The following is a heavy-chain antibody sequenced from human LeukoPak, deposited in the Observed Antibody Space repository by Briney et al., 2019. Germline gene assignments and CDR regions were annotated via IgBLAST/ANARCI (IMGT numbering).Heavy chain of an antibody. V-gene: IGHV3-23*01. CDR2: ISNGGGST. CDR3: AKDRWGSGGSGGGDY. CDR1: GXTFSSYA. J-gene: IGHJ4*02. D-gene: IGHD2-15*01. Sequence: GGSLRLSWAASGXTFSSYAMTWVRQAPGKGLESVSTISNGGGSTYYADSVKGRFTISRDNSKNTVYLQMSSLSAEDTAVYYCAKDRWGSGGSGGGDYWGQGTLVTVSS.